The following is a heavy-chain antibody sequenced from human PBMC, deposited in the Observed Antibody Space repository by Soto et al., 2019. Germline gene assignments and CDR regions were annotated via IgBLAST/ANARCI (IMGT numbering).Heavy chain of an antibody. V-gene: IGHV1-2*04. CDR1: GYTFTGYY. D-gene: IGHD6-19*01. CDR3: ASSTAVAGTYYSYGMDV. J-gene: IGHJ6*02. CDR2: INPNSGGT. Sequence: ASVKVSCKASGYTFTGYYMHWVRQAPGQGLEWMGWINPNSGGTNYAQKFQGWVTMTRDTSISTAYMELSRLRSDDTAVYYCASSTAVAGTYYSYGMDVWGQGTTVTVSS.